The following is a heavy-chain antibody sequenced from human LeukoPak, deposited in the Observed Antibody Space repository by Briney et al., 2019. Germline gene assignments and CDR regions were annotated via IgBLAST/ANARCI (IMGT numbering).Heavy chain of an antibody. CDR3: AKDSYSKGDY. Sequence: PGGSLRLSCAASGFTFSYHWMTRVRQAPGKGLEWVANIKNDGTVKNYVDSVKGRFTISRDNAKNSLYLQMNSLRAEDTGVYYCAKDSYSKGDYWGQGVLVTVSS. V-gene: IGHV3-7*01. D-gene: IGHD5-18*01. CDR1: GFTFSYHW. J-gene: IGHJ4*02. CDR2: IKNDGTVK.